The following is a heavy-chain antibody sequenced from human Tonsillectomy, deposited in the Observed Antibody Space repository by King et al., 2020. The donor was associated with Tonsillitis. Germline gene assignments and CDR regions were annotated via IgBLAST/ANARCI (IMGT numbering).Heavy chain of an antibody. Sequence: QLQESGPGLVKPSETLSLTCTVSGGSISSYYWSWIRQPPGKGLEWIGYIYYSGSTNYNPSLKSRVTISVDTSKNQFSLKLSSVTAADTAVYYCAREYFDGCGMGLSYYYGMDVLGQGTTVTVSS. CDR2: IYYSGST. D-gene: IGHD3-22*01. CDR1: GGSISSYY. J-gene: IGHJ6*02. CDR3: AREYFDGCGMGLSYYYGMDV. V-gene: IGHV4-59*01.